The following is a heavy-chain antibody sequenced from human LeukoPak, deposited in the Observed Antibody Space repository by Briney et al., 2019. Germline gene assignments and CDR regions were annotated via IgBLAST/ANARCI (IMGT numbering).Heavy chain of an antibody. D-gene: IGHD6-19*01. CDR3: ARDKSGWSYFDN. CDR2: ISDSGGGT. Sequence: GGSLRLSCAASGFTFSNYAMTWVRQAPGRGPEWVSEISDSGGGTYYADSVKGRFTISRDNSKNALYLQLNSLRAEDTALCYCARDKSGWSYFDNWGQGTLVTVSS. CDR1: GFTFSNYA. J-gene: IGHJ4*02. V-gene: IGHV3-23*01.